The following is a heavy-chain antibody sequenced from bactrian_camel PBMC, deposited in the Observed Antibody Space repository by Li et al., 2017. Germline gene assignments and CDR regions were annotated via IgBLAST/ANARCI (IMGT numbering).Heavy chain of an antibody. Sequence: HVQLVESGGDSVQAGGSLRLSCAASGYTNRRNYMGWFRQAPGKEREGVAAISTGGGIAYYAASVQGRFTISKDNERKILYLQMNSLRPNDTGMYYCAAHAEGRGVAGGISMFTLFEDGYWGQGTQVTVS. D-gene: IGHD6*01. CDR2: ISTGGGIA. CDR1: GYTNRRNY. J-gene: IGHJ6*01. V-gene: IGHV3S54*01. CDR3: AAHAEGRGVAGGISMFTLFEDGY.